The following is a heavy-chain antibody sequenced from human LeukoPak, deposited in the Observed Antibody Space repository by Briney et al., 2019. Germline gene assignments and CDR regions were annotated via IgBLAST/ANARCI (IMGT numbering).Heavy chain of an antibody. J-gene: IGHJ5*02. CDR2: INHSGST. CDR1: GGSFSGYY. D-gene: IGHD4-17*01. CDR3: ARDYGDAEWFDP. Sequence: PSETLSLTCAVYGGSFSGYYWSWIRQPPGKGPEWIGEINHSGSTNYNPSLKSRVTISVDTSKNQFSLKLSSVTAADTAVYFCARDYGDAEWFDPWGQGTLVTVSS. V-gene: IGHV4-34*01.